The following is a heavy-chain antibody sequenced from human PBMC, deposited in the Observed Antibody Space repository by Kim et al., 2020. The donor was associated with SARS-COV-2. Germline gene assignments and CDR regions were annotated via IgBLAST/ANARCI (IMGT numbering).Heavy chain of an antibody. Sequence: GGSLRLSCAASGFTFSSYGMHWVRQAPGKGLEWVAVIWYDGSNKYYADSVKGRFTISRDNSKNTLYLQMNSLRAEDTAVYYCARVPLLLQPYYYYYGMDVWGQGTTVTVSS. CDR2: IWYDGSNK. D-gene: IGHD4-4*01. CDR3: ARVPLLLQPYYYYYGMDV. V-gene: IGHV3-33*01. CDR1: GFTFSSYG. J-gene: IGHJ6*02.